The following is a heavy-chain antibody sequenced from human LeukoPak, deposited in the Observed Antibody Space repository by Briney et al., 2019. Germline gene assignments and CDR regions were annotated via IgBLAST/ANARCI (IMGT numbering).Heavy chain of an antibody. D-gene: IGHD2-2*01. Sequence: GGSLRLSCAASGLTFSNAWMSWVRQAPGRGLEWVGRNKSNSNGKTTDYAEPLKGRFTISRDDSKNTQYLQMNSLKTEDKAVYYCTTLGYCSSTSCYDFDSWGQGTLVTVSS. CDR2: NKSNSNGKTT. J-gene: IGHJ4*02. V-gene: IGHV3-15*01. CDR1: GLTFSNAW. CDR3: TTLGYCSSTSCYDFDS.